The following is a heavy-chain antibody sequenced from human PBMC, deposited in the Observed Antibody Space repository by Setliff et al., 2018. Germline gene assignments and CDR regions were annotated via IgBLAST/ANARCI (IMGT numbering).Heavy chain of an antibody. J-gene: IGHJ4*02. Sequence: GGSLRLSCAASGFVFSTYDMNWVRQAPGKGLEWVSSISHSNTYIYYADSVKGRFTISRDNATNSLYLQMNSLRGDDTAVYYCAKGGCVSGGNCYSDYWGQGTLVTVSS. V-gene: IGHV3-21*01. CDR3: AKGGCVSGGNCYSDY. CDR2: ISHSNTYI. CDR1: GFVFSTYD. D-gene: IGHD2-15*01.